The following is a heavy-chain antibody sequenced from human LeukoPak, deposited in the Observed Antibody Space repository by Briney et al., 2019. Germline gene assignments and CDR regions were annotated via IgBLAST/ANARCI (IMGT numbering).Heavy chain of an antibody. CDR3: KNLPPTQLIYGDYDRPLYYRYYDMDV. D-gene: IGHD4-17*01. CDR2: IYYSGST. Sequence: SETLSLTCTVSGGSISRSDYYWAWIRQHPGKGLEWIGSIYYSGSTYYYPPLKSRVTISVDTSKNQFSLKLSSVTAADTAVYFRKNLPPTQLIYGDYDRPLYYRYYDMDVWGQGTTVTVSS. V-gene: IGHV4-39*07. J-gene: IGHJ6*02. CDR1: GGSISRSDYY.